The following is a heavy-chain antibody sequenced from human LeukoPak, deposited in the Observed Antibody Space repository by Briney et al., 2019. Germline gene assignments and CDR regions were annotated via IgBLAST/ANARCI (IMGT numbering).Heavy chain of an antibody. CDR3: ARKPAARGWFDP. D-gene: IGHD2-2*01. CDR1: GYSISADNW. Sequence: PSGTLSLTCSVSGYSISADNWWGWIRQPPGEGLEWIGYIYHSGDIYYNPSLKSRVTMSVDTSRNQFSLKLSSVTAVDTAVYYCARKPAARGWFDPWGQGTLVTVSS. CDR2: IYHSGDI. J-gene: IGHJ5*02. V-gene: IGHV4-28*05.